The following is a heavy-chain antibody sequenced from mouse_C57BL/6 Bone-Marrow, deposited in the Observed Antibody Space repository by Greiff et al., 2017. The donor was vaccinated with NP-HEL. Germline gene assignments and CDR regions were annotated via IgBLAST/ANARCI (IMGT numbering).Heavy chain of an antibody. Sequence: VQLKESGPELVKPGASVKISCKASGYSFTGYYMNWVKQSPEKSLEWIGEINPSTGGTTYNQKFKAKATLTVAKSSSTAYLQLKSLTSEDSAVYYCARCYYGYDVRYFDVWGTGTTVTVSS. CDR1: GYSFTGYY. D-gene: IGHD2-2*01. CDR2: INPSTGGT. J-gene: IGHJ1*03. CDR3: ARCYYGYDVRYFDV. V-gene: IGHV1-42*01.